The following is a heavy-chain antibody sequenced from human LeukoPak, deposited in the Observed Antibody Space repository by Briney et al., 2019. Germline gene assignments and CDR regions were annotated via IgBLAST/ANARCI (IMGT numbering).Heavy chain of an antibody. D-gene: IGHD2-15*01. J-gene: IGHJ5*02. CDR3: ARGSRYCSGGSCYPGVNWFDP. Sequence: SETLSLTCTVSGDSITTTTYFWGWIRQPPGKGLEWIGSIYYSGSTYSSSSLKSRVTISVDTSKNQFSLKLNSVTAADTAVYYCARGSRYCSGGSCYPGVNWFDPWGQGTLVTVSS. CDR1: GDSITTTTYF. CDR2: IYYSGST. V-gene: IGHV4-39*01.